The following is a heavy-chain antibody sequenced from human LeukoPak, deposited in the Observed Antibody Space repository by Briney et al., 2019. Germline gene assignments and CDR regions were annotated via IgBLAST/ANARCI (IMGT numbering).Heavy chain of an antibody. D-gene: IGHD4-23*01. CDR1: GFTLSSYA. CDR3: AKAFGNEVSRGNRFSDY. V-gene: IGHV3-23*01. CDR2: LSISGDNS. Sequence: GGSLRLSCAASGFTLSSYAMSWVRQAPGKGLEWVSTLSISGDNSYYTDSVRGRFTISRDSSTNTLYLQMNSLRVDDTAVYYCAKAFGNEVSRGNRFSDYWGQGSLVTVSS. J-gene: IGHJ4*02.